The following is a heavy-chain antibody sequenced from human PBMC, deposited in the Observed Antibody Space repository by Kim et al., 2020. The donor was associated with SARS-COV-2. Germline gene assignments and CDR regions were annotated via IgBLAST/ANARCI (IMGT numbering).Heavy chain of an antibody. CDR3: ASDVIVVVPAASHY. D-gene: IGHD2-2*01. CDR2: ISGSGGST. V-gene: IGHV3-23*01. J-gene: IGHJ4*02. Sequence: GGSLRLSYAASGFTFSSYAMSWVRQAPGKGLEWVSAISGSGGSTYYADSVKGRFTISRDNSKNTLYLQMNSLRAEDTAVYYCASDVIVVVPAASHYWGQGTLVTVSS. CDR1: GFTFSSYA.